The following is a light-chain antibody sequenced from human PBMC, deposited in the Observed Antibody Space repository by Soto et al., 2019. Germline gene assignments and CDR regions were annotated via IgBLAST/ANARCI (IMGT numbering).Light chain of an antibody. V-gene: IGLV2-14*01. Sequence: QSVLTQPASVSGSLSQFTTTSCTGTSGDVGGYNYVSWYQQHPGKAPKLMIYDVSNRPSGVSNRFSGSKSGNTASLTISGLQAEDEADYYCSSYTSSSTYVFGNGTKVTVL. CDR2: DVS. CDR3: SSYTSSSTYV. J-gene: IGLJ1*01. CDR1: SGDVGGYNY.